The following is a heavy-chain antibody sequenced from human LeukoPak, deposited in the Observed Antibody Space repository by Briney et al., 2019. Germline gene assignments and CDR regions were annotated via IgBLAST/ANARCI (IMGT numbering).Heavy chain of an antibody. V-gene: IGHV3-30-3*01. D-gene: IGHD2-21*02. CDR2: ISYDGSNK. J-gene: IGHJ4*02. CDR3: ARDTREGDPLDY. Sequence: GGSLRLSCAASGFTFSSYWMSWVRQAPGKGLEWVAVISYDGSNKYYADSVKGRFTISRDNSKNTLYLQMNSLRAEDTAVYYCARDTREGDPLDYWGQGTLVTVSS. CDR1: GFTFSSYW.